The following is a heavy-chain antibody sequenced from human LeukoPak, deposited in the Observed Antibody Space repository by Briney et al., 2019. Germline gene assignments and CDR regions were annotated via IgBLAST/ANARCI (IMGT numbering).Heavy chain of an antibody. D-gene: IGHD3-22*01. J-gene: IGHJ4*02. CDR1: GFTVSSYA. CDR3: AKDHYPSYYYDSSGYTTGEFDY. V-gene: IGHV3-23*01. CDR2: ISGSGGST. Sequence: GGSLRLSCAASGFTVSSYAMSWVRQAPGKGLEWVSAISGSGGSTYYADSVKGRFTISRDNSKNTLYLQMNSLRAEYTAVYYCAKDHYPSYYYDSSGYTTGEFDYWGQGTLVTVSS.